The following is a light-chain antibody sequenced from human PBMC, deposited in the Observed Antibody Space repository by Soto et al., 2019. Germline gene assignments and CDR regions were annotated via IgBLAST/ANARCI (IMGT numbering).Light chain of an antibody. V-gene: IGKV3-20*01. CDR1: QSVTSSH. CDR3: HPYGSSRT. Sequence: EIVLPQSPGTLSLSPVEIATLSCRASQSVTSSHLAWYQQKPGQAPRLLIFGASNRATGIPDRFSGSGSGTDFTLTINRLEPEDFAVYYCHPYGSSRTFGQGTKVDIK. CDR2: GAS. J-gene: IGKJ1*01.